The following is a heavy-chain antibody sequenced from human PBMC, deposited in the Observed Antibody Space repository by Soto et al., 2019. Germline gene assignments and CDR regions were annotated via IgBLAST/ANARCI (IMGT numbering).Heavy chain of an antibody. J-gene: IGHJ4*02. CDR3: ARGGAMGVDY. D-gene: IGHD1-26*01. CDR1: GFTFNTHW. V-gene: IGHV3-74*01. CDR2: IYFDGITT. Sequence: EGSLRLSCTASGFTFNTHWMHWVRQAPGKGLVWVSRIYFDGITTNYADSVKGRLTVSRDNAKNTVYLHVNTLRDEDTAVYYCARGGAMGVDYRGQRTLVTLSS.